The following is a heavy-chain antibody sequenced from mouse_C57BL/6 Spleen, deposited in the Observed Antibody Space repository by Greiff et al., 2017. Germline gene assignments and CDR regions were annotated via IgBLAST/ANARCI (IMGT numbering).Heavy chain of an antibody. CDR1: GFTFSDFY. CDR3: ARDGNWYFDV. CDR2: SRNKANDYTT. V-gene: IGHV7-1*01. J-gene: IGHJ1*03. Sequence: EVMLVESGGGLVQSGRSLRLSCATSGFTFSDFYMEWVRQAPGKGLDWIAASRNKANDYTTEYSASVKGRFIVSKDTSQSILYLQMHALRAEDTAIYYCARDGNWYFDVWGTGTTVTVSS.